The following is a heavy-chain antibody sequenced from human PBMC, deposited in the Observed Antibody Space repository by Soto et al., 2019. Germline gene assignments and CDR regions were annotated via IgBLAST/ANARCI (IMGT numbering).Heavy chain of an antibody. V-gene: IGHV3-23*01. CDR1: GFTFSNYA. J-gene: IGHJ3*02. Sequence: GGSLRLSCAASGFTFSNYAMSWVRQAPGKGLEWVSAISGSGGSTYYADSVKGRFTISRDNSKNTLYLQMNSLRAEDTAVYYCAKDNYEVWSGYKGGAFDIWGQGTMVTVSS. D-gene: IGHD3-3*01. CDR3: AKDNYEVWSGYKGGAFDI. CDR2: ISGSGGST.